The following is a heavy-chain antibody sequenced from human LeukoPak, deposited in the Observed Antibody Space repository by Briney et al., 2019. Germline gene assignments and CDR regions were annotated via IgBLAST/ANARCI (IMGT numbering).Heavy chain of an antibody. CDR1: GGSISSYY. D-gene: IGHD3-9*01. J-gene: IGHJ6*03. CDR3: ARGILRYFDWSDYYYYYMDV. Sequence: PSETLSLTCTVSGGSISSYYWSWIRQPPGKGLEWIGYIYYSGSTNYSPSLKSRVTISVDTSKNQFSLKLSSVSAADTAVYYCARGILRYFDWSDYYYYYMDVWGKGTTVTVSS. V-gene: IGHV4-59*01. CDR2: IYYSGST.